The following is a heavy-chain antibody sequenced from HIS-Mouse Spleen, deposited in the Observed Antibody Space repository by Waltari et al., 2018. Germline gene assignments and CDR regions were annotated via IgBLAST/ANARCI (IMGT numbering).Heavy chain of an antibody. J-gene: IGHJ2*01. CDR3: AREIPYSSSWYDWYFDL. CDR2: IYYSGST. V-gene: IGHV4-39*07. CDR1: GGSISSSSYH. Sequence: QLQLQESGPGLVKPSETLSLTCTVSGGSISSSSYHWGGIRQPPGKGLEWIGSIYYSGSTYYNPSLKSRVTISVDTSKNQFSLKLSSVTAADTAVYYCAREIPYSSSWYDWYFDLWGRGTLVTVSS. D-gene: IGHD6-13*01.